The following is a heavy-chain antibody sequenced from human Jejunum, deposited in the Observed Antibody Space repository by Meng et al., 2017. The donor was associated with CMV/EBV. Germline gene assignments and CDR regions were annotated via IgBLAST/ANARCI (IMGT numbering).Heavy chain of an antibody. CDR3: ARGPGASTREGFDY. Sequence: QVPLQASGPGLVKPSEPLSLTCTVSGGSISNHYWSWIRQSAGKGLEWIGRFYSSDTYNYHPSLNSRLTMSLDTSKNQFSLNLSSVTAADTAIYYCARGPGASTREGFDYWGLGTLVTVSS. J-gene: IGHJ4*02. D-gene: IGHD1-26*01. CDR1: GGSISNHY. CDR2: FYSSDTY. V-gene: IGHV4-4*07.